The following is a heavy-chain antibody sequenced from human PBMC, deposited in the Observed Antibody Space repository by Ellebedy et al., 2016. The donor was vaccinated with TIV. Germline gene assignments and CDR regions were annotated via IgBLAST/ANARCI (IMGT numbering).Heavy chain of an antibody. CDR1: GFLFTQYG. J-gene: IGHJ5*01. D-gene: IGHD2-21*01. CDR2: IANDGRNK. Sequence: GGSLRLXXAASGFLFTQYGMHWVRQAPGKGLEWVAVIANDGRNKYYGDSVKGRFTISRDNSKNTLYLQMNSLKVEDTAVYYCANMAWGNEDYSVDSWGQGTLVTVSS. CDR3: ANMAWGNEDYSVDS. V-gene: IGHV3-30*18.